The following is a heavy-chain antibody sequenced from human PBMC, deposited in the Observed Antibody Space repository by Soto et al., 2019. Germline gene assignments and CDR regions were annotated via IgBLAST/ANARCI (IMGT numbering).Heavy chain of an antibody. J-gene: IGHJ4*02. Sequence: EVQLLESGGGLVQPGGSLRLSCAASGFTFRSFAVAWVRQAPGKGLEWVTTIAVSGSTYYADSVKGRFTVSRDNSNNALYLQMSTLRAEDTAVYYCAKELGVPGRGLDYWGQGTLVTVSS. V-gene: IGHV3-23*01. CDR3: AKELGVPGRGLDY. CDR2: IAVSGST. CDR1: GFTFRSFA. D-gene: IGHD3-10*01.